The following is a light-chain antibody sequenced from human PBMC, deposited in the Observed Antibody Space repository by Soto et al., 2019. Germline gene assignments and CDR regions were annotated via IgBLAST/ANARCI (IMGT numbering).Light chain of an antibody. CDR3: SSFTSRFTFV. Sequence: QSALTQPASVSGSPGQSITISCTGTSSDVGNYNYVSWYQQYPGRVPKLLIYMVTNRPSGVSDRFSGSKSGNTASLTISGLQAEDEADYYCSSFTSRFTFVFGTGTKLTVL. CDR2: MVT. CDR1: SSDVGNYNY. V-gene: IGLV2-14*01. J-gene: IGLJ1*01.